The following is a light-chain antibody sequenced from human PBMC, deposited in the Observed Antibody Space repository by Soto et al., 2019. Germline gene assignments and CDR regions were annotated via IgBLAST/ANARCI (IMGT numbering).Light chain of an antibody. V-gene: IGKV1-17*01. CDR1: QDIRNE. CDR3: LQQNGYPPT. Sequence: DIQMTKSPSPLSSSVGDMVTITCLASQDIRNELGWFQQKPGKAPKRLIYIASSLQSGVPSRFSGSGSGTQFTITISSLQPEDYATYDCLQQNGYPPTFGQGTKVEI. J-gene: IGKJ1*01. CDR2: IAS.